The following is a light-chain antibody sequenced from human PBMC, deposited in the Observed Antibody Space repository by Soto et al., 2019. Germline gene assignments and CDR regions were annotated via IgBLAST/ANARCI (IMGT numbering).Light chain of an antibody. J-gene: IGLJ3*02. Sequence: QAVVTQPPSVSVAPGQKVAISCSGSTSNIGNNYVSWYQQLPEKAPKLLIYDTDKRPSGIPDRFSGSKSGTSATLGITGLQTGDEAEYYCAAWDSGLSAVVFGGGTKLTVL. CDR3: AAWDSGLSAVV. V-gene: IGLV1-51*01. CDR1: TSNIGNNY. CDR2: DTD.